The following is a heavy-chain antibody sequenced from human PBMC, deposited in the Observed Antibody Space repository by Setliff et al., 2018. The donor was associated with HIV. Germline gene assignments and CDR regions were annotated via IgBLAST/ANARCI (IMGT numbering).Heavy chain of an antibody. CDR2: IYHSGTT. Sequence: SETLSLTCAVYGGSFSDYYWTWIRQSPGKGLEWVGSIYHSGTTYYNPSLKSRVTISVDTSKNQFSLKLTSVTAADTAVYYCASPRDSSPFDYWGQGTLVTVSS. D-gene: IGHD2-21*01. CDR1: GGSFSDYY. J-gene: IGHJ4*02. CDR3: ASPRDSSPFDY. V-gene: IGHV4-34*01.